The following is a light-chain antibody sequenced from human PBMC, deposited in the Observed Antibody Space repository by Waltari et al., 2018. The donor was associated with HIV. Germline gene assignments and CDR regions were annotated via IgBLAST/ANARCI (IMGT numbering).Light chain of an antibody. CDR1: QSLAFRDGTSY. Sequence: TQSPLSLSVTLGQPAAISCKSNQSLAFRDGTSYFFWYHQRPGHPPRRLLYQVSHRDSGIPGRITGSGSDTDFTLRISRVEAEDAGFYFCMQATSWPHTFGQRTELQI. CDR2: QVS. V-gene: IGKV2-30*01. J-gene: IGKJ2*01. CDR3: MQATSWPHT.